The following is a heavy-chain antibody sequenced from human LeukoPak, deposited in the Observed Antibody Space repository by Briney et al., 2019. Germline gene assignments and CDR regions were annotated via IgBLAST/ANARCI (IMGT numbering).Heavy chain of an antibody. CDR3: ARTFSSGWYSPTDY. CDR2: ISYDGSNK. J-gene: IGHJ4*02. D-gene: IGHD6-19*01. CDR1: GFTFSSYA. V-gene: IGHV3-30-3*01. Sequence: GGSLRLSCAASGFTFSSYAMHWVRQAPGEGLEWVAVISYDGSNKYYADSVKGRFTISRDNSKNTLYLQMNSLRAEDTAVYYCARTFSSGWYSPTDYWGQGTLVTVSS.